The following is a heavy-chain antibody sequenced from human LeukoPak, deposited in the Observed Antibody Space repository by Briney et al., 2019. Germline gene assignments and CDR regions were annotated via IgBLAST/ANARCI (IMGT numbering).Heavy chain of an antibody. Sequence: ASVKVSCKVSGYTLTELSMHWVREAPGKGLEWMGGFDPEDGETIYAQKFQGRVTMTEDTSTDTAYMELSSLRSEDTAVYYCATEGTIAVAGSFDYWGQGTLVTVSS. CDR2: FDPEDGET. D-gene: IGHD6-19*01. CDR1: GYTLTELS. CDR3: ATEGTIAVAGSFDY. V-gene: IGHV1-24*01. J-gene: IGHJ4*02.